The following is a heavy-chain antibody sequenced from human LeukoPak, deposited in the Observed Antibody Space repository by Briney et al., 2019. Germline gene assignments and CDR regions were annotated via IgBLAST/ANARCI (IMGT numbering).Heavy chain of an antibody. D-gene: IGHD6-25*01. CDR1: GGSISSYY. CDR3: ARRGRNSSGWQDYL. Sequence: KPSETLSLCCTVSGGSISSYYWSWIRQPPGKGLEWIANIYHTGSTNYNPSLSSLVTISIDTAKNQFSPKLTSVTAADTAVYYCARRGRNSSGWQDYLWGQGTLVTVSS. V-gene: IGHV4-59*01. J-gene: IGHJ4*02. CDR2: IYHTGST.